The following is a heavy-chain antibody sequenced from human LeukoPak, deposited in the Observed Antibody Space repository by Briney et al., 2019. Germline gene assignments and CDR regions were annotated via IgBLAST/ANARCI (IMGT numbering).Heavy chain of an antibody. Sequence: SETLSLTCTVSGGSISSYYWSWIRQPAGKGLEWIGRIYTSGSTNYNPSLKSRVTMSVDTSKNQFSLKLSSVTAADTAVYYCAREGITIFGVVYYYMDVWGKGTTVTVSS. D-gene: IGHD3-3*01. CDR3: AREGITIFGVVYYYMDV. CDR2: IYTSGST. CDR1: GGSISSYY. V-gene: IGHV4-4*07. J-gene: IGHJ6*03.